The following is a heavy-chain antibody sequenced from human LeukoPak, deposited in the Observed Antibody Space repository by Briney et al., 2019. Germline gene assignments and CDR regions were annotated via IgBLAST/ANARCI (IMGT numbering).Heavy chain of an antibody. J-gene: IGHJ4*02. CDR1: GFTFSSYA. D-gene: IGHD5-24*01. CDR3: AKCWSRGHGYKNPPTPFDY. V-gene: IGHV3-23*01. Sequence: GGSLRLSCAASGFTFSSYAMSWVRQAPGKGLEWVSAISGSGGSTYYADSVKGRFTISRDNSKNTLYLQMNSLRAEDTAVYYCAKCWSRGHGYKNPPTPFDYWGQGTLVTVSS. CDR2: ISGSGGST.